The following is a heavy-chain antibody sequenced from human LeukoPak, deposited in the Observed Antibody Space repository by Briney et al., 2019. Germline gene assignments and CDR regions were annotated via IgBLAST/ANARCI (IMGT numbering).Heavy chain of an antibody. CDR1: GFTFSNYA. J-gene: IGHJ4*02. D-gene: IGHD3-3*01. CDR3: ARDRERFLGVLDY. V-gene: IGHV3-23*01. CDR2: ISGSDLST. Sequence: PGGSLRLSCAASGFTFSNYAMSWVRQAPGKGLEWVSAISGSDLSTYYADSVKGRFTISRDNSKKTLFLQMNSLRAEDTAVYYCARDRERFLGVLDYWGQGTLVTVSS.